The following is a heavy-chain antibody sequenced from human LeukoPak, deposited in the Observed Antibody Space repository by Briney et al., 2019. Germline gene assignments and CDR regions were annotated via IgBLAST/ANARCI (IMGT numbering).Heavy chain of an antibody. V-gene: IGHV3-21*05. CDR2: IDTSSNYI. Sequence: PGGSLRLSCAASRFTFSSYSMNWVRQAPGKGLEWISYIDTSSNYIYYADSVKGRFTISRDNAKNSLYLQMNSLRAEDTALYYYARVAGRLYGLDYWGQGTLVTVSS. CDR1: RFTFSSYS. D-gene: IGHD2-2*02. J-gene: IGHJ4*02. CDR3: ARVAGRLYGLDY.